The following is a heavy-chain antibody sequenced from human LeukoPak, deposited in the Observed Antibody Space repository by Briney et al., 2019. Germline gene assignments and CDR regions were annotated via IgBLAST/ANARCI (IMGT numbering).Heavy chain of an antibody. J-gene: IGHJ4*02. CDR3: ATRPWDSSGYYSLDY. CDR2: FDPGDGET. CDR1: GYTLTELS. Sequence: GASVKVSCKVSGYTLTELSMHWVRQAPGKGLEWMGGFDPGDGETIYAQKFQGRVTMTEDTSTDTAYMELSSLRSEDTAVYYCATRPWDSSGYYSLDYWGQGTLVTVSS. V-gene: IGHV1-24*01. D-gene: IGHD3-22*01.